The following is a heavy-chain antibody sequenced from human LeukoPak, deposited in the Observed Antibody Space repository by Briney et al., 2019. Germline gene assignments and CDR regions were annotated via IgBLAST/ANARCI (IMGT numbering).Heavy chain of an antibody. CDR3: AKSRFAGIDY. Sequence: GGSLRLSCAASGFTFSSYGMSWVRQAPGKGLEWVSLISGSGNVTYYADSVKGRFTISRDNSKNTLSLQMNSLRAEDTAVYYCAKSRFAGIDYWGLGTQVTVSS. CDR1: GFTFSSYG. D-gene: IGHD3-10*01. V-gene: IGHV3-23*01. J-gene: IGHJ4*02. CDR2: ISGSGNVT.